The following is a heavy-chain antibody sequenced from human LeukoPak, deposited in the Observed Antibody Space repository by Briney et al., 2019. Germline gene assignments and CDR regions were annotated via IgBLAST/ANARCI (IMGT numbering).Heavy chain of an antibody. Sequence: PSETLSLTCAVYGGSFSDFYWSWIRQPPGKGLEWTGEINHGGRTNYNPSLKSRVTISVDTSKNQFSLKLSSVTAADTAVYYCARYCSSTTCPGAFDIWGQGTMVTVSS. CDR2: INHGGRT. CDR1: GGSFSDFY. V-gene: IGHV4-34*01. CDR3: ARYCSSTTCPGAFDI. D-gene: IGHD2-2*01. J-gene: IGHJ3*02.